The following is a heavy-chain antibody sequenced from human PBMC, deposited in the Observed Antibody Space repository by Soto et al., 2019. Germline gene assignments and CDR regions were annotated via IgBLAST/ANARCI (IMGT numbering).Heavy chain of an antibody. Sequence: QVQLVQSGAEVKKPGSSVKVSCKPSGGTFSSYTISWVRQAPGQGLEWMGRIIPILGIANYAQKFQGRVTITADKSTSTAYMELSSLRSEDTAVYYCARGEGRTYYFDYWGQGTLVTVSS. D-gene: IGHD3-10*01. CDR1: GGTFSSYT. CDR3: ARGEGRTYYFDY. V-gene: IGHV1-69*02. J-gene: IGHJ4*02. CDR2: IIPILGIA.